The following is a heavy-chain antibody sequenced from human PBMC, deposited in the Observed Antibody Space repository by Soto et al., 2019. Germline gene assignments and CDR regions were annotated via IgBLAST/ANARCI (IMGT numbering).Heavy chain of an antibody. CDR1: GFTFDDYA. CDR3: AKESGSSSSYYYYGMDV. D-gene: IGHD6-6*01. V-gene: IGHV3-9*01. J-gene: IGHJ6*02. Sequence: EVQLVESGGGLVQPGGSLRLSCAVFGFTFDDYAMHWVRQAPGKGLEWVSGISWNSGSIGYADSVKGRFTISRDNAKNSLYLQMNSLRAEDTALYYCAKESGSSSSYYYYGMDVWGQGTTVTVSS. CDR2: ISWNSGSI.